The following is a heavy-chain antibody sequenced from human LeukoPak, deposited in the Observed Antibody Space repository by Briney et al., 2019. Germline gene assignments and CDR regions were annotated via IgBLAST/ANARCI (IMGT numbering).Heavy chain of an antibody. CDR2: ISSSSTYK. D-gene: IGHD3-10*01. CDR1: GFTFTNYS. V-gene: IGHV3-21*01. CDR3: YPHYYGSGNLNWFDP. J-gene: IGHJ5*02. Sequence: PGGSLRLFCAASGFTFTNYSMNWVRQTPGKGLEWVSSISSSSTYKYYADSVKGRFTISRDNARNSLYLQMNSLRVDDTAVYYCYPHYYGSGNLNWFDPWGQGTLVTVSS.